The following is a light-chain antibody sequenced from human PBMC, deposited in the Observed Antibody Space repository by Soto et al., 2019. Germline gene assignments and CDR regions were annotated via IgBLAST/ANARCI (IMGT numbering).Light chain of an antibody. J-gene: IGKJ2*01. V-gene: IGKV1-39*01. Sequence: DIQMTQSPSSLPASVGDRVTLTCRASQSISTYLNWYQQKPGKAPKLLIYAASTLQSRVPSRLSGSGSGTDFTLTISSLQPEDFATYYCQQSYTIPYTFGQGTKLEIK. CDR3: QQSYTIPYT. CDR2: AAS. CDR1: QSISTY.